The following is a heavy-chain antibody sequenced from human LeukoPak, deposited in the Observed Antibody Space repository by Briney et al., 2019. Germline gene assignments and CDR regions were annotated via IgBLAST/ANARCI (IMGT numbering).Heavy chain of an antibody. V-gene: IGHV4-59*01. CDR1: GGSISSYY. J-gene: IGHJ5*02. CDR2: IYYSGST. Sequence: PSETLSLTCTVSGGSISSYYWSWIRQPPGKGLEWIGYIYYSGSTNYNPSLKSRVTISVDTSKNQFSLKLSSVTAADTAVYYCAKARDVCGGGCPEVANWFDPWGQGTLVTVSS. D-gene: IGHD2-21*02. CDR3: AKARDVCGGGCPEVANWFDP.